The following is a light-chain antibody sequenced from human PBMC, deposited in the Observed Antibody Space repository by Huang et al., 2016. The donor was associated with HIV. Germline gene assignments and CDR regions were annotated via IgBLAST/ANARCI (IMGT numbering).Light chain of an antibody. J-gene: IGKJ1*01. V-gene: IGKV4-1*01. CDR2: WAS. Sequence: DIVMTQSPDSLAVSLGERANINCKSSQSVLYSSKNKNYFACDQQKTGQPPKLLIYWASTRESGVPDRFSGSGSGTDFTLTISSLQAEDVAVYYCQQYYSTPRTFGQGTKVEIK. CDR1: QSVLYSSKNKNY. CDR3: QQYYSTPRT.